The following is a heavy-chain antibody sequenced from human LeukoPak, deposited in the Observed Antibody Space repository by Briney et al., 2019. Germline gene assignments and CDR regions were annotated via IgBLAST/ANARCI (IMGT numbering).Heavy chain of an antibody. V-gene: IGHV1-2*02. CDR1: GYTFTGYY. D-gene: IGHD2-15*01. Sequence: ASVKVSCKASGYTFTGYYMHWVRQAPGQGLEWMGWINPNSGGTNYAQKFQGRVTMTRGTSISTAYMELSRLRSDDTAVYYCARDRDYCSGGSCPIDYWGQGTLVTVSS. CDR3: ARDRDYCSGGSCPIDY. CDR2: INPNSGGT. J-gene: IGHJ4*02.